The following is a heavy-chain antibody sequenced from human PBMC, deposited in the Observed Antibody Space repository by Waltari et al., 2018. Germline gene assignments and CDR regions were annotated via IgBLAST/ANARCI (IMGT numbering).Heavy chain of an antibody. CDR1: GGSISNYY. J-gene: IGHJ5*02. V-gene: IGHV4-59*01. CDR3: AGGGVGTWFDP. D-gene: IGHD2-21*02. CDR2: IYYSGGT. Sequence: QVQLQESGPGLVKPSETLSLTCTVSGGSISNYYWSWIRQPPGKGLEWIGYIYYSGGTNTNPPPRSGVTLSVETAKKQFSLKRGSVTAADTAVYYWAGGGVGTWFDPWGQGTLVTVSS.